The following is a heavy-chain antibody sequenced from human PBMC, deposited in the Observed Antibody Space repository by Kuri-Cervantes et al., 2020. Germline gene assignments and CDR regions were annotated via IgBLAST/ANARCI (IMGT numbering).Heavy chain of an antibody. CDR3: ARDLRNYAIETGYYSSGYFDL. CDR2: IIPIFGTA. Sequence: SVQVSCKASGNTFSSYGISWVRQAPGQGLEWMGGIIPIFGTANYAQKFQGRVKITADESTSTAYMELRSLRTDDTGVYYCARDLRNYAIETGYYSSGYFDLWGHGTLVTVSS. J-gene: IGHJ2*01. V-gene: IGHV1-69*13. D-gene: IGHD3-9*01. CDR1: GNTFSSYG.